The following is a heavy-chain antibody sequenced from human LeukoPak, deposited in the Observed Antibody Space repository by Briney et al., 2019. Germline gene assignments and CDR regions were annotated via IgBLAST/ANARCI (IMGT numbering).Heavy chain of an antibody. Sequence: SETLSLTSTVSGGAISSYYWSWIRQPPGKELEWIGYIYYSGSTNYNPSLKSRVTISVDTSKNQFSLKLSSVTAADTAVYYCARTSSSGYYFRWFDPWGQGTLVTVSS. CDR3: ARTSSSGYYFRWFDP. V-gene: IGHV4-59*01. CDR1: GGAISSYY. D-gene: IGHD3-22*01. CDR2: IYYSGST. J-gene: IGHJ5*02.